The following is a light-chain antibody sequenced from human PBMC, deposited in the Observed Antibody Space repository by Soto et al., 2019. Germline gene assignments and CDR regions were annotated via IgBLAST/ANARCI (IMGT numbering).Light chain of an antibody. CDR3: QHYGSSPIT. Sequence: EIVMTQSPATLSVSPGERATLSCRASQSISSTHLAWYQQKPGQAPRLLICGASSRATGVPDRFSGSGSGTDFTLTINKLEPEDSAVYYCQHYGSSPITFGPGTKVDIK. CDR1: QSISSTH. CDR2: GAS. J-gene: IGKJ3*01. V-gene: IGKV3-20*01.